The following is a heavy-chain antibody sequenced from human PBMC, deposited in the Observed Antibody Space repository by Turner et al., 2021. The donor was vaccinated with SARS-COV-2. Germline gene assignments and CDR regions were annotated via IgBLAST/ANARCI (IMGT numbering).Heavy chain of an antibody. CDR3: ARDREDCSSSSCYEAY. V-gene: IGHV3-30-3*01. J-gene: IGHJ4*02. Sequence: QVELVESGGGVVQPGRSLRLSCAASGFTFSTYAMHWVRQAPGKGLEWVVFMSYDGSYKYYADSVKGRFTISRDNSKNTLYLQMNSLRAEDTAVYYCARDREDCSSSSCYEAYWGQGTLVTVSS. CDR2: MSYDGSYK. CDR1: GFTFSTYA. D-gene: IGHD2-2*01.